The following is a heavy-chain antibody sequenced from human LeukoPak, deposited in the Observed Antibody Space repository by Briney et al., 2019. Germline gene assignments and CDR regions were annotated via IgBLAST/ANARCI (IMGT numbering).Heavy chain of an antibody. D-gene: IGHD3-16*01. CDR1: GFTFSIYS. CDR3: ARVRLGGYFDS. J-gene: IGHJ4*02. Sequence: GGSLRLSCAASGFTFSIYSMNWVRQAPGKGLEWLSYITDTSSTIYYADSVKGRFTISRDNAENSLYLQMNSLRAEDTAVYYCARVRLGGYFDSWGQGTLVTVPS. V-gene: IGHV3-48*04. CDR2: ITDTSSTI.